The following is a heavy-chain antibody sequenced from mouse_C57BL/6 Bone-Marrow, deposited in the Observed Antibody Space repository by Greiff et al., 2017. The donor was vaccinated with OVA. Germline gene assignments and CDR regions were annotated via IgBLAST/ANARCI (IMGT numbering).Heavy chain of an antibody. J-gene: IGHJ4*01. D-gene: IGHD2-4*01. V-gene: IGHV1-55*01. CDR3: ARRPIYYDYLYAMDY. CDR2: IYPGSGST. Sequence: QVQLQQPGAELVKPGASVKMSCKASGYTFTSYWITWVKQRPGQGLEWIGDIYPGSGSTNYNEKFKSKATLTVDTSSSTAYMQLSSLTSEDSAVYYCARRPIYYDYLYAMDYWGQGTSVTVSS. CDR1: GYTFTSYW.